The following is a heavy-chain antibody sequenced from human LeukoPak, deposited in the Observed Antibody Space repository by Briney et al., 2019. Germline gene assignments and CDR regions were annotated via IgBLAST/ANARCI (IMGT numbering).Heavy chain of an antibody. CDR1: GFTFSSYA. D-gene: IGHD6-6*01. J-gene: IGHJ4*02. V-gene: IGHV3-23*01. Sequence: GGSLRLSCAASGFTFSSYAMGWVRQAPGKGLEWVSAISGSGGSTYYADSVKGRFTISGDNSKNTLYLQMNSLRAEDTAVYYCAKDSSSSGFDYWGQGTLVTVSS. CDR2: ISGSGGST. CDR3: AKDSSSSGFDY.